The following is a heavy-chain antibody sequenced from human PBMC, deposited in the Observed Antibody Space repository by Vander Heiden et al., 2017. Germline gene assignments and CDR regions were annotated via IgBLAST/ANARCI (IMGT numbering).Heavy chain of an antibody. CDR3: ARHRRNYDDSSDYDRDDLDI. CDR2: TDQSGCT. D-gene: IGHD3-22*01. V-gene: IGHV4-39*01. Sequence: HLQLQESGAGRVRRSETLSRTCTVSGGSLSHSSYDRGRIRQPPGKGLEWSGRTDQSGCTDSVPSLNGSVTLSVYTDKIKVALKLSCVTAADTVVYYCARHRRNYDDSSDYDRDDLDIWGQGTMVTVSS. J-gene: IGHJ3*02. CDR1: GGSLSHSSYD.